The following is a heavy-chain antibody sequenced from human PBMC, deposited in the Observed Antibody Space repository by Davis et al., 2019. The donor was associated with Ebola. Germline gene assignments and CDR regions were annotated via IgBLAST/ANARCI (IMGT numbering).Heavy chain of an antibody. CDR1: GFSLDDYA. D-gene: IGHD3-3*01. J-gene: IGHJ4*02. V-gene: IGHV3-9*01. Sequence: SLKISCAASGFSLDDYAMHWVRQAPGKGLEWVAGISWNGDNIVYADSVKGRFTVSRDNAKNCLYLQMNSLRAEDTAVYYCAKDGQDDFWSGYYLSHDYWGQGTLVTVSS. CDR3: AKDGQDDFWSGYYLSHDY. CDR2: ISWNGDNI.